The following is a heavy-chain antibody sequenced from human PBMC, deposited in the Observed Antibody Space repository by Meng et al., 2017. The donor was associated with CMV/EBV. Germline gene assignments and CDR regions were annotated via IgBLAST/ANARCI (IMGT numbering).Heavy chain of an antibody. Sequence: GESLKISCAASGFTFSDYYMSWIRQAPGKGLEWVSYISSSGSTIYYADSVKGRFTISRDNAKNSLYLQMNSLRVEDTAVYYCARENAYGFDIWGRGTMVTVSS. CDR1: GFTFSDYY. V-gene: IGHV3-11*01. D-gene: IGHD3-16*01. CDR2: ISSSGSTI. CDR3: ARENAYGFDI. J-gene: IGHJ3*02.